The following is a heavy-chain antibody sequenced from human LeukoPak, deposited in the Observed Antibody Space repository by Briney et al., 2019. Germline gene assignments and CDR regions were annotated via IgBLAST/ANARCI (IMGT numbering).Heavy chain of an antibody. D-gene: IGHD3-10*01. Sequence: GGSLRLSCAASRFTFSSYWMSWVRQAPGKGLEWVSAISGSGGSTFHADSVKGRFTISRDNSKNTLSLQMNSLRAEDTAVYYCAKFGRWFGELLPSYYDYWGQGTLVTVSS. J-gene: IGHJ4*02. CDR2: ISGSGGST. CDR1: RFTFSSYW. V-gene: IGHV3-23*01. CDR3: AKFGRWFGELLPSYYDY.